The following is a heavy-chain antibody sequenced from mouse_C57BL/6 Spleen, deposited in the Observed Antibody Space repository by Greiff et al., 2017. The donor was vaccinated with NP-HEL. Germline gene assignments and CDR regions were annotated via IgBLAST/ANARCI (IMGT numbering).Heavy chain of an antibody. CDR3: ARAPYDYPLDY. V-gene: IGHV1-69*01. D-gene: IGHD2-4*01. Sequence: QVQLQQPGAELVMPGASVKLSCKASGYTFTSYWMHWVKQRPGQGLEWIGEIDPSDSYTNYNQKFKGKSTLTVDKSSSTAYMQLSSLTSEDSAVYYCARAPYDYPLDYWGQGTSVTVSS. CDR2: IDPSDSYT. CDR1: GYTFTSYW. J-gene: IGHJ4*01.